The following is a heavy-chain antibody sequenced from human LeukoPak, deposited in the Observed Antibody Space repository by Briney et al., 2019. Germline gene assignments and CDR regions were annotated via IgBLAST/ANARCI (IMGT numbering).Heavy chain of an antibody. Sequence: GGSLRLSCAASGFTFSNCWMTWVRQAPGKGLEWVANIKQDGSEKYYVDSVKGRFTISRDNAENSLYLQMNNLRAEDTAVYYCARDTTDDMAYWGQGTLVTVSS. J-gene: IGHJ4*02. D-gene: IGHD1-1*01. CDR1: GFTFSNCW. CDR3: ARDTTDDMAY. CDR2: IKQDGSEK. V-gene: IGHV3-7*01.